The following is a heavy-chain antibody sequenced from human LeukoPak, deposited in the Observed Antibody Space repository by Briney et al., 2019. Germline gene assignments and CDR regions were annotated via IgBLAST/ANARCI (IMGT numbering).Heavy chain of an antibody. V-gene: IGHV3-74*01. Sequence: GGSLRLSCAASGFTFSSYWMHWVRQAPGKGLVWVSRINGDGSTTTYADSVKGRFTISRDNAKNTLYLQMNSLRAEDTAVYYCARGEIGDKFDCWGQGTLVTVSS. J-gene: IGHJ4*02. D-gene: IGHD2/OR15-2a*01. CDR2: INGDGSTT. CDR1: GFTFSSYW. CDR3: ARGEIGDKFDC.